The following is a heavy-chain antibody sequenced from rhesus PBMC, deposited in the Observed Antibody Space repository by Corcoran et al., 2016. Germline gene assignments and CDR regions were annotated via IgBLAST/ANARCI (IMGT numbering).Heavy chain of an antibody. D-gene: IGHD5-42*01. J-gene: IGHJ4*01. CDR2: ISCRGGST. Sequence: QLQLQESGPGLVKPSETLSLTCAVSGGSISSNYWSWIRQPPGKGLEWIGRISCRGGSTDYNPSLKRRGNISTDTSKNQLSLKLSSVTTADTAVYYCATGDTAGTVTFFDYWGQGVLVTVSS. V-gene: IGHV4-173*01. CDR1: GGSISSNY. CDR3: ATGDTAGTVTFFDY.